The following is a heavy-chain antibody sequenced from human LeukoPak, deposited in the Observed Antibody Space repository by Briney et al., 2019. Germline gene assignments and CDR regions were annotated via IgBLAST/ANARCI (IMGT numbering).Heavy chain of an antibody. V-gene: IGHV3-7*01. CDR2: MKEDGSET. Sequence: PGGSLRLSCAASGFTFRSYWMSWVRQAPGKGPEWVANMKEDGSETYYVDSMEGRFTISRDDAKNSLYLQMNSLRVEDTAVYYCARDQYFWSGSDYWGPGTLVTASS. D-gene: IGHD3-3*01. J-gene: IGHJ4*02. CDR3: ARDQYFWSGSDY. CDR1: GFTFRSYW.